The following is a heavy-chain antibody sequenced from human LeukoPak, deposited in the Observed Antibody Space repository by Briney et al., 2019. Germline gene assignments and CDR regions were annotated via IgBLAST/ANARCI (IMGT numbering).Heavy chain of an antibody. CDR2: FDPEDGET. J-gene: IGHJ4*02. V-gene: IGHV1-24*01. Sequence: ASVKVSCKVSGYALTELSMHWVRQAPGKGLEWMGGFDPEDGETIYAQKFQGRVTMTEDTSTDTAYMELSSLRSEDTAVYYCATDGPTGDYFDYWGQGTLVTVSS. D-gene: IGHD7-27*01. CDR3: ATDGPTGDYFDY. CDR1: GYALTELS.